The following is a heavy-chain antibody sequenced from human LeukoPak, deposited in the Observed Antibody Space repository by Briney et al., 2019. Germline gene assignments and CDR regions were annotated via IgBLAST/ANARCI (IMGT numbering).Heavy chain of an antibody. J-gene: IGHJ4*02. Sequence: GGSLRLSCAASGFTFSRYGMHWVRQAPGKGLEWVAAISYDGSNKYYADSVKGRFTISRDNSKNTLYLQMNSLRAEDTAVYYCANPNYYDSSGYYSDDYWGQGTLVTVSS. D-gene: IGHD3-22*01. CDR1: GFTFSRYG. V-gene: IGHV3-30*18. CDR2: ISYDGSNK. CDR3: ANPNYYDSSGYYSDDY.